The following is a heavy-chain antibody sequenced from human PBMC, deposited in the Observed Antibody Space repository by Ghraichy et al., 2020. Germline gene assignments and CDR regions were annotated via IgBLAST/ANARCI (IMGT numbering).Heavy chain of an antibody. V-gene: IGHV4-34*01. Sequence: SETLSLTCAVYGGSFSGYYWSWIRQPPGKGLEWIGEINHSGSTNYNPSLKSRVTISVDTSKNQFSLKLSSVTAADTAVYYCARAPRCLKNYFDYWGQGTLVTVSS. CDR2: INHSGST. CDR1: GGSFSGYY. J-gene: IGHJ4*02. D-gene: IGHD5-24*01. CDR3: ARAPRCLKNYFDY.